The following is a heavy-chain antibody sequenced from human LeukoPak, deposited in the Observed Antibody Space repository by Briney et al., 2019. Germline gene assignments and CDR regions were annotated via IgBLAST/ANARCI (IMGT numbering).Heavy chain of an antibody. V-gene: IGHV3-21*01. CDR2: ISSSSSSYI. J-gene: IGHJ3*02. Sequence: GGSLRLSCAASGFTFSSYSMNWVRQAPGKGLEWVSSISSSSSSYIYYADSVKGRFTISRDNAKNSLYLQMNSLRAEDTAVYYCARQGGYHFPNAFDIWGQGPLVTVSS. D-gene: IGHD5-12*01. CDR1: GFTFSSYS. CDR3: ARQGGYHFPNAFDI.